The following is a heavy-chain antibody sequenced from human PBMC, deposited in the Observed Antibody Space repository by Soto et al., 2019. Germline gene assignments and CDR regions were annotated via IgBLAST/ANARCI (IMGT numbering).Heavy chain of an antibody. V-gene: IGHV3-23*01. CDR1: GFTFSSYA. CDR2: ISGSGGST. J-gene: IGHJ4*02. CDR3: AKVGYCSGGSCYSDSFYFDY. D-gene: IGHD2-15*01. Sequence: GSLRLSCAASGFTFSSYAMSWVRQAPGKGLEWVSAISGSGGSTYYADSVKGRFTISRDNSKNTLYLQMNSLRAEDTAVYYCAKVGYCSGGSCYSDSFYFDYWGQGTLVTVSS.